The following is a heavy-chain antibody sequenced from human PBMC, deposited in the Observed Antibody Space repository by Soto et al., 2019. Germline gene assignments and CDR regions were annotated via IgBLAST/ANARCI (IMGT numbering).Heavy chain of an antibody. CDR3: ARAAYSSGWYSSRHDY. D-gene: IGHD6-19*01. CDR1: GYTFTSYA. Sequence: SVKVSCKASGYTFTSYAMHWVRQAPGQRLEWMGWINAGNGNTKYSQKCQGRVTITRDTSASTAYMELSSLRSEDTAVYYCARAAYSSGWYSSRHDYWGQGTLVTVSS. V-gene: IGHV1-3*01. CDR2: INAGNGNT. J-gene: IGHJ4*02.